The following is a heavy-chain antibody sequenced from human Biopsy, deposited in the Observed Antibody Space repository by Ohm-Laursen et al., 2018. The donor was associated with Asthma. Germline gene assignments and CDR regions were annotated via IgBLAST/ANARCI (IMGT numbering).Heavy chain of an antibody. V-gene: IGHV1-69*13. Sequence: VKISCKAPGGTFSNFAISWVRQAPGQGLEWLGGIMTVFGTTNYAQKFQGRVTITADESTSTAYMEVTSLRSEATPIYYCARGQAGYISAWSLLLKKTYYPVMDVWGQGTAVTVSS. CDR2: IMTVFGTT. CDR1: GGTFSNFA. CDR3: ARGQAGYISAWSLLLKKTYYPVMDV. D-gene: IGHD3-10*01. J-gene: IGHJ6*02.